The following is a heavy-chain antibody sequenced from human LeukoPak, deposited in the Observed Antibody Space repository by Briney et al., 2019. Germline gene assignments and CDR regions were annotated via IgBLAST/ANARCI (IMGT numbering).Heavy chain of an antibody. J-gene: IGHJ4*02. CDR2: IRQDVSEK. CDR1: GFTFSSYR. CDR3: ARVNYYCDY. Sequence: GGSLRLSCAASGFTFSSYRMSWVRQAPGKGLEWVANIRQDVSEKYYVDSVKGRFTISRDDAKNSVYLKVNSLRAEDTAVYYCARVNYYCDYWGEGTLVTVSS. V-gene: IGHV3-7*01.